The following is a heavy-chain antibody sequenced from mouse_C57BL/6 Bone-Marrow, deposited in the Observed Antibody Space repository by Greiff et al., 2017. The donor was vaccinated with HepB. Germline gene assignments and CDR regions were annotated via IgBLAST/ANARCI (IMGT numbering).Heavy chain of an antibody. Sequence: VQLQQSGTELVKPGASVKLSCKASGYTFTSYWMHWVKQRPGQGLEWIGNINPSNGGTNYNEKFKSKATLTVDKSSSTAYLQLSSLTSEDSAVYYCARSAPITTVVRYWYFDVWGTGTTVTVSS. CDR1: GYTFTSYW. CDR2: INPSNGGT. D-gene: IGHD1-1*01. J-gene: IGHJ1*03. CDR3: ARSAPITTVVRYWYFDV. V-gene: IGHV1-53*01.